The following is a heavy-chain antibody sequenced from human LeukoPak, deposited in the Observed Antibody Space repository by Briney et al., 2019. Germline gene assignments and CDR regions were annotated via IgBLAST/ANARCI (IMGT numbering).Heavy chain of an antibody. CDR3: ARGRGFGYWFDP. Sequence: ASVKVSCKASGYTFTSYAMHWVRQAPGQRLEWMGWINAGNGNTKYSQEFQGRVTITRDTSASTAYMELSSLRSEDMAVYYCARGRGFGYWFDPWGQGTLVTVSS. D-gene: IGHD3-10*01. J-gene: IGHJ5*02. CDR2: INAGNGNT. CDR1: GYTFTSYA. V-gene: IGHV1-3*03.